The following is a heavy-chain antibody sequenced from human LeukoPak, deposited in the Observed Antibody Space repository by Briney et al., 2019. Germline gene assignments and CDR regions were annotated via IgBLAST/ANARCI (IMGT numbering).Heavy chain of an antibody. Sequence: SVKVSCKASGGTFSSYAISWVRQAPGQGLEWMGRIIPILGIANYAQKFQGRVTITADKSTSTAYMELSSLRSEDTAAYYCAREGYDILTGYFDPWGQGTLVTVSS. CDR1: GGTFSSYA. J-gene: IGHJ5*02. CDR2: IIPILGIA. D-gene: IGHD3-9*01. CDR3: AREGYDILTGYFDP. V-gene: IGHV1-69*04.